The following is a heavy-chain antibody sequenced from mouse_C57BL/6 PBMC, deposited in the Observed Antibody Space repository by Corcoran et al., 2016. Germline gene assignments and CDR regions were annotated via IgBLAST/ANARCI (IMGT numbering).Heavy chain of an antibody. CDR1: GYTFTTYG. CDR2: INTYSGVP. J-gene: IGHJ2*01. CDR3: AMEYYGRYVDY. Sequence: QIQLVQSGPELKKPGETVKISCKASGYTFTTYGMSWVKQAPGKGLKWMGWINTYSGVPTYADDFKGRFAFSLETSASTAYLQINNLKNEDTATYFCAMEYYGRYVDYWGQGTTLTVSS. V-gene: IGHV9-3*01. D-gene: IGHD1-1*01.